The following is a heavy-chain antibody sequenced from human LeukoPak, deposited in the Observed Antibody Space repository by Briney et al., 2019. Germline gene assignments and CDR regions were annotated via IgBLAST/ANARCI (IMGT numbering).Heavy chain of an antibody. CDR1: GFTVSSNY. CDR3: ARDIGNGYDDSSGYDY. CDR2: IYSGGST. Sequence: PGGSLRLSCAASGFTVSSNYMSWVRQAPGKGLEWVSVIYSGGSTYYADSVKGRFTISRDNSKNTLYLQMNSLRAEDTAVYYCARDIGNGYDDSSGYDYWGQGTLVTVSS. V-gene: IGHV3-66*01. J-gene: IGHJ4*02. D-gene: IGHD3-22*01.